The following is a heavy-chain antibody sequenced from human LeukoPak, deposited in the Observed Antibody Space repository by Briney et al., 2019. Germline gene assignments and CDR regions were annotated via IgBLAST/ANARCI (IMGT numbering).Heavy chain of an antibody. D-gene: IGHD2-8*02. CDR2: ISGSGGGT. J-gene: IGHJ1*01. V-gene: IGHV3-23*01. CDR1: GFRFSSYD. CDR3: AKGLVGTEYFQH. Sequence: GGSLRLSCVGSGFRFSSYDMNWVRQAPGKGLEWISTISGSGGGTYYADSVKGRFTISRDNSKNTLSLQMNSLRAEDTAVYHCAKGLVGTEYFQHWGQGTLVTVSS.